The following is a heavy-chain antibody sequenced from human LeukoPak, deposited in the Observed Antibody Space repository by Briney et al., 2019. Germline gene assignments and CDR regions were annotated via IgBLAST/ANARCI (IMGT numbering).Heavy chain of an antibody. Sequence: ASVKVFCKASGYTFTSYDINWVRQATGQGLEWMGWMNPNSGNTGYAQKFQGRVTMTRNTSISTAYMELSSLRSEDTAVYYCARQYSSGWYGEPDYWGRGTLVTVSS. V-gene: IGHV1-8*01. CDR1: GYTFTSYD. CDR2: MNPNSGNT. D-gene: IGHD6-19*01. CDR3: ARQYSSGWYGEPDY. J-gene: IGHJ4*02.